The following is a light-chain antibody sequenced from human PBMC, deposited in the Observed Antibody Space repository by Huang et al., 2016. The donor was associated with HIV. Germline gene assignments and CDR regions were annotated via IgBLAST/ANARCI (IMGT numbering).Light chain of an antibody. V-gene: IGKV1-39*01. CDR3: QQTYSAPVT. Sequence: DIQVTQSPSSLSASVGDRVTITCRTSQGISIHLSWYQQKIGKGPKLLIYSSTVLQSGVPSRVTGSGSGTDFTLTINSLQPEDFATYYCQQTYSAPVTFGGGTRVEIK. CDR2: SST. CDR1: QGISIH. J-gene: IGKJ4*01.